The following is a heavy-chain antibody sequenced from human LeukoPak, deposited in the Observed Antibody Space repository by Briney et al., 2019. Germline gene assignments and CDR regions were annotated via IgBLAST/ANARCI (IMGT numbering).Heavy chain of an antibody. CDR3: ARDPDRSGFDY. Sequence: GGSLRLSCAASGFTFSSYGMHWVRQAPGKGLEWVAVIWYDGSNKYYADSVKGRFTISRDNSKNTLHLQMNSLRAEDTAIYFCARDPDRSGFDYWGQGTLVTVSS. D-gene: IGHD1-14*01. J-gene: IGHJ4*02. CDR1: GFTFSSYG. V-gene: IGHV3-33*01. CDR2: IWYDGSNK.